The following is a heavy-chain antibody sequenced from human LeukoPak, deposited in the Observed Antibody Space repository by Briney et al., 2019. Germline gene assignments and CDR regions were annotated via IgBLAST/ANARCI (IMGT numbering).Heavy chain of an antibody. Sequence: ASVKVSCKASGYTFTSYDINWVRQATGQGLEWMGWMNPNSGSTGYAQKFQGRVTMTRNTSISTAYMELSSLRSEDTAVYYCARGLMITFGGVIVIHIWFDPWGQGTLVTVSS. V-gene: IGHV1-8*01. CDR1: GYTFTSYD. J-gene: IGHJ5*02. D-gene: IGHD3-16*02. CDR3: ARGLMITFGGVIVIHIWFDP. CDR2: MNPNSGST.